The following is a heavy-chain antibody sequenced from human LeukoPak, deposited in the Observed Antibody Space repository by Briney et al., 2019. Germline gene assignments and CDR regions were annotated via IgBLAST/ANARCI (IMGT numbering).Heavy chain of an antibody. V-gene: IGHV3-23*01. J-gene: IGHJ3*02. D-gene: IGHD4-17*01. CDR1: GFTFSNHG. CDR3: ARSTVTTKKSDAFDI. Sequence: GGSLRLSCAASGFTFSNHGMNWVRQAPGKGLKRVSAISGSGGSTYYADSVKGRFTISRDNSKNTLYLQMNSLRAEDTAVYYCARSTVTTKKSDAFDIWGQGTMVTVSS. CDR2: ISGSGGST.